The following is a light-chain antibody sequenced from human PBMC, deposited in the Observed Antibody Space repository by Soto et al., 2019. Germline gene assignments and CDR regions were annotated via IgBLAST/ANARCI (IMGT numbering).Light chain of an antibody. CDR3: QQRSNRPGLT. Sequence: EIVLTQSPATLSLSPGERATLSCRASQSVSSYLAWYQQKPGQAPRLLIYDASNRATGIPARFSGSGSGTDFTLTISCLEPEDFAVYYCQQRSNRPGLTVGGGTKVEIK. V-gene: IGKV3-11*01. CDR2: DAS. CDR1: QSVSSY. J-gene: IGKJ4*01.